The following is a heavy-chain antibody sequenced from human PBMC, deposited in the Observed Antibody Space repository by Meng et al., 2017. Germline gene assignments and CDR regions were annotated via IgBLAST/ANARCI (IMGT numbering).Heavy chain of an antibody. Sequence: ASVKVSCKASGYTFTSYGISWVRQAPGQGLEWMGWINAGNGNTKYSQKFQGRVTITRDTSASTAYMELSSLRSEDTAGYYCARDRVVGATSWFDPWGQGTLVTVSS. V-gene: IGHV1-3*01. D-gene: IGHD1-26*01. J-gene: IGHJ5*02. CDR2: INAGNGNT. CDR3: ARDRVVGATSWFDP. CDR1: GYTFTSYG.